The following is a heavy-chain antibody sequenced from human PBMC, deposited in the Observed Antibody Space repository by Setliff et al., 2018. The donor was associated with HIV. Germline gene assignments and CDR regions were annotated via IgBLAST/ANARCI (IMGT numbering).Heavy chain of an antibody. J-gene: IGHJ4*02. D-gene: IGHD3-22*01. V-gene: IGHV4-30-4*08. CDR1: GYSISSANYY. CDR3: ARLTTTYYYDSSAYYHPV. Sequence: PSETLSLTCAVSGYSISSANYYWSWIRQPPGKGLEWIGYIYYNGNAYYYNQSLKSRTTKSLDTSMNQFSLKLSSVTAADTAVFYCARLTTTYYYDSSAYYHPVWGQGTLVTVSS. CDR2: IYYNGNAY.